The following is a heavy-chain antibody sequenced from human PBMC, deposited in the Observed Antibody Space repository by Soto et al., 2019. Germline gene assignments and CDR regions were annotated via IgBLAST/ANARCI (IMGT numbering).Heavy chain of an antibody. CDR2: ISYDGSNK. J-gene: IGHJ4*02. CDR3: ARVAVEMATIHVFAY. V-gene: IGHV3-30-3*01. D-gene: IGHD5-12*01. Sequence: QVQLVESGGGVVQPGRSLRLSCAASGFTFSSYAMHWVRQAPGKGLEWVAVISYDGSNKYYADSVKGRFTISRDNSKNTLYLPMISLRAEDTAVYYCARVAVEMATIHVFAYWGQGTLVTVSS. CDR1: GFTFSSYA.